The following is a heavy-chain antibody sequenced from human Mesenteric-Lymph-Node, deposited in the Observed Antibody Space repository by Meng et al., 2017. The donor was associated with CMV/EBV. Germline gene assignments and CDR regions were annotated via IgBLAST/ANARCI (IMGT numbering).Heavy chain of an antibody. CDR3: AKDGSSTSPRSGNGAFDI. Sequence: GESLKISCAASGVNFRDYPMNWVRQAPGKGLEWVAFIGFDGSDEHYADSVKGRFTISRDNSKNTLYLQMNTLTAEDTALYYCAKDGSSTSPRSGNGAFDIWGQGTMVTVSS. D-gene: IGHD2-2*01. CDR2: IGFDGSDE. V-gene: IGHV3-30*04. CDR1: GVNFRDYP. J-gene: IGHJ3*02.